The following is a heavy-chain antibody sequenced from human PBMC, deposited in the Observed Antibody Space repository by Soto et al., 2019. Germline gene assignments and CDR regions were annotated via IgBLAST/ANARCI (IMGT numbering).Heavy chain of an antibody. D-gene: IGHD3-3*01. V-gene: IGHV3-33*01. CDR1: GFTFSSYG. Sequence: GGSLRLSCAASGFTFSSYGMHWVRQAPGKGLEWVAVIWYDGSNKYYADSVKGRFTISRDNSKNTLYLQMNSLRAEDTAVYYCARDLNSHYVFWSGYYPAAFLGYWGQGTLVTVSS. J-gene: IGHJ4*02. CDR2: IWYDGSNK. CDR3: ARDLNSHYVFWSGYYPAAFLGY.